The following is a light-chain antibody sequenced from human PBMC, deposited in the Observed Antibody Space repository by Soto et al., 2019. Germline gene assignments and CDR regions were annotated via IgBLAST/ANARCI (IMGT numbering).Light chain of an antibody. CDR1: SSDVGGYNY. Sequence: QSALTQPRSVSGSPGQSVTISCTGTSSDVGGYNYVSWYQQHPGKAPKLMIYDVSKRPSGVPDRFSGSKSGNTASLTISGLQAEDEAYYYCCSYAGSFLVFGGGTKLTVL. V-gene: IGLV2-11*01. CDR3: CSYAGSFLV. J-gene: IGLJ3*02. CDR2: DVS.